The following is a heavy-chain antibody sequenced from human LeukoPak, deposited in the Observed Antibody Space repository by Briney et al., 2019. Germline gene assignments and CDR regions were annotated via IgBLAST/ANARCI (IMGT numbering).Heavy chain of an antibody. Sequence: GGSLRLSCAASGFTFSSYSMNWVRQAPGKGLEWVSSISSSSSYIYYADSVKGRFTISGDNAKNSLYLQMNSLRAEDTAVYYCARGNYYDSSGYLGWGQGTLVTVSS. CDR1: GFTFSSYS. D-gene: IGHD3-22*01. CDR3: ARGNYYDSSGYLG. V-gene: IGHV3-21*01. J-gene: IGHJ1*01. CDR2: ISSSSSYI.